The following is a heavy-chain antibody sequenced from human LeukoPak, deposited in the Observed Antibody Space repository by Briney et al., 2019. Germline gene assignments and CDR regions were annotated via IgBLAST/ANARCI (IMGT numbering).Heavy chain of an antibody. V-gene: IGHV3-23*01. CDR3: ARDLTGNFDY. CDR1: GFTFSNYG. D-gene: IGHD3-9*01. J-gene: IGHJ4*02. CDR2: ISNSDDST. Sequence: GGSQRLSCAASGFTFSNYGMSWVRQAPGKGLEWVSTISNSDDSTYYADSVKGRFTISRDNSKNTLYLQMNSLRAEDTAVYYCARDLTGNFDYWGQGTLVTVSS.